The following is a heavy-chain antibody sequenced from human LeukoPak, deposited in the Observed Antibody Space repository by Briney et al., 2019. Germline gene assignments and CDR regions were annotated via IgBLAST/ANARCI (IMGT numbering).Heavy chain of an antibody. CDR3: AKGGYCSSTSCRTGGFDP. D-gene: IGHD2-2*01. CDR1: GGTFSSYA. V-gene: IGHV1-69*05. Sequence: GASVKVSCKASGGTFSSYAISWVRQAPGQGLEWMGGIIPIFGTANYAQKFQGRVTITTDESTSTAHMELGSLRSEDTAVYYCAKGGYCSSTSCRTGGFDPWGQGTLVTVSS. CDR2: IIPIFGTA. J-gene: IGHJ5*02.